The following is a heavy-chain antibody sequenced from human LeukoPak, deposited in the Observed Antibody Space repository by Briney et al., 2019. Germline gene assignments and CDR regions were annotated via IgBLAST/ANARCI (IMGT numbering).Heavy chain of an antibody. Sequence: GGSLRLSRAASGFTFSSYSMLWVRQAPGKGLEWVANIKQDGSEKYYVDSVKGRFTISRDNAKNSLYLQMNSLRAEDTAVYYCARAELWFSFDYWGQGTLVTVSS. CDR3: ARAELWFSFDY. CDR2: IKQDGSEK. CDR1: GFTFSSYS. D-gene: IGHD5-18*01. V-gene: IGHV3-7*01. J-gene: IGHJ4*02.